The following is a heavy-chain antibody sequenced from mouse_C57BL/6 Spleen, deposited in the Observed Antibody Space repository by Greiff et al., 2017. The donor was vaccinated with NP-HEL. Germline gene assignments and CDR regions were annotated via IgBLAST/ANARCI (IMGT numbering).Heavy chain of an antibody. CDR2: IYTGDGDT. CDR1: GYAFSSTW. CDR3: AGIDEYEAWFAY. D-gene: IGHD2-4*01. V-gene: IGHV1-82*01. Sequence: VQLQQSGPELVKPGASVKISCKASGYAFSSTWMNWVKQRPGKGLEWIGRIYTGDGDTNYNGKFKGKATLTADKSSSTAYMQLSSLTYEDSAVYFLAGIDEYEAWFAYWGQGTLVTVSA. J-gene: IGHJ3*01.